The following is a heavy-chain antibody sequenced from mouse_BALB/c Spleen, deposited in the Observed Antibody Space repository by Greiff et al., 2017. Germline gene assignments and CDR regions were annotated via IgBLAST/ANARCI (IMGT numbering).Heavy chain of an antibody. D-gene: IGHD2-3*01. V-gene: IGHV5-6-5*01. Sequence: EVKVEESGGGLVKPGGSLKLSCAASGFTFSSYAMSWVRQTPEKRLEWVASISSGGSTYYPDSVKGRFTISRDNARNILYLQMSSLRSEDTAMYYCARGGLLPPWFAYWGQGTLVTVSA. CDR1: GFTFSSYA. J-gene: IGHJ3*01. CDR2: ISSGGST. CDR3: ARGGLLPPWFAY.